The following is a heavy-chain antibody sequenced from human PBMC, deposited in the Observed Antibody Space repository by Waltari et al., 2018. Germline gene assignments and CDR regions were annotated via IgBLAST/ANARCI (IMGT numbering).Heavy chain of an antibody. J-gene: IGHJ4*02. CDR2: INDDGTKE. D-gene: IGHD3-9*01. Sequence: EVQLVESGGGLVQPGGSLRLSCVASGFDFHGYWMGWFRQAPGKSLVWVANINDDGTKEFYVESLKGRVTISRDNAKNSVYLQTTSLRAEDTALYYCARSGLVSAFDYWGQGSLVTGAS. CDR1: GFDFHGYW. V-gene: IGHV3-7*01. CDR3: ARSGLVSAFDY.